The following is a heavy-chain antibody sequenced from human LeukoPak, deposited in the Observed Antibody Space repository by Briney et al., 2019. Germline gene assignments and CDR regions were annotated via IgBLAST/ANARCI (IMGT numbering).Heavy chain of an antibody. Sequence: SETLSLTCTVSGGSISSYYWSWIRQPPGKGLEWNGYIYYSGSTNYNPSLKSRVTISVDTSKNQFSLKLSSVTAADTAVYYCARDVLRSAFDIWGQGTMVTVSS. CDR1: GGSISSYY. CDR2: IYYSGST. D-gene: IGHD2-8*01. V-gene: IGHV4-59*01. CDR3: ARDVLRSAFDI. J-gene: IGHJ3*02.